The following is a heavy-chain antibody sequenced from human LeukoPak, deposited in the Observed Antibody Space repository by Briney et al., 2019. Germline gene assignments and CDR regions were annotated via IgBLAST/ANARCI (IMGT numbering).Heavy chain of an antibody. CDR3: ARGLDSSGRYFWFDP. CDR2: INYSGST. V-gene: IGHV4-39*01. CDR1: GFTLRNYG. Sequence: GTLRLSCAASGFTLRNYGMSWLRQPPGKGLEGCGSINYSGSTYHNPSLKSRVTISVDASKNQFSLKLSSVTAADTAVYSCARGLDSSGRYFWFDPWGQGTLVTVSS. J-gene: IGHJ5*02. D-gene: IGHD3-22*01.